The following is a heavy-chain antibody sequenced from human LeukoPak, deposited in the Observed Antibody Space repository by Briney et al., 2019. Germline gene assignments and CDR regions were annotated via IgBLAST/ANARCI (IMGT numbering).Heavy chain of an antibody. Sequence: GGSLRLSCEVSGFTFRNYGMNWVRQAPGKGLEWVAVISYDGINEYYVDSVKGRFTISRDNSKNSLYLQMESLTIEDTAVYYCATGRVDYGDYGVVKHWGQGTLVTVSS. CDR2: ISYDGINE. CDR3: ATGRVDYGDYGVVKH. CDR1: GFTFRNYG. D-gene: IGHD4-17*01. J-gene: IGHJ1*01. V-gene: IGHV3-30*03.